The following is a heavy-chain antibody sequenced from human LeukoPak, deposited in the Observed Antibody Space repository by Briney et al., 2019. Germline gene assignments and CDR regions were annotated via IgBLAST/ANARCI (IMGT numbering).Heavy chain of an antibody. CDR3: AKASVAIPQYCNS. D-gene: IGHD2-2*02. V-gene: IGHV3-23*01. J-gene: IGHJ5*02. Sequence: GGSLRLSCEASGFAFGNYAMNWVRQAPGKGLEWVSTISGTGSSTYYADSAKGRFTISRDNSKDTLFLQLNSLTAADTAMYFCAKASVAIPQYCNSWGQGTLVTVSS. CDR1: GFAFGNYA. CDR2: ISGTGSST.